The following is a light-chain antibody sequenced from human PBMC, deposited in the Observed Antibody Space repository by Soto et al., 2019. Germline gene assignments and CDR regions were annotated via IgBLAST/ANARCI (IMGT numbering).Light chain of an antibody. V-gene: IGKV3-11*01. CDR1: QSVSSY. J-gene: IGKJ5*01. CDR3: QQRSNWLIT. CDR2: DAS. Sequence: EIVLTHSPATLALSPCEGAALSRRASQSVSSYLAWYQQKPGQAPRLLIYDASNRATGIPARFSGSGSGTDFTLTISSLEPEDFAVYYCQQRSNWLITFGQGTRLENK.